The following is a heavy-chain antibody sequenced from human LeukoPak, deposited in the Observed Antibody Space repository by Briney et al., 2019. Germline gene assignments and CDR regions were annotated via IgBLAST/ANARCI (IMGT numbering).Heavy chain of an antibody. CDR1: GFIFRNYG. V-gene: IGHV3-30*02. Sequence: GGSLRLSCAASGFIFRNYGMHWVRQAPGKGLEWVAFIRYDGSTKSYAASVKGRFTISRDNSENTLYLQMNSLRAEDTAVYYCAKTYYSDSFDYWGQGTLVTVSS. CDR3: AKTYYSDSFDY. D-gene: IGHD3-22*01. CDR2: IRYDGSTK. J-gene: IGHJ4*02.